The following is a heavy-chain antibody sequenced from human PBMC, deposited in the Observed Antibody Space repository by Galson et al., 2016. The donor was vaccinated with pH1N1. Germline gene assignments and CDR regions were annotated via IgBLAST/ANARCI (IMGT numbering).Heavy chain of an antibody. CDR3: ARDSEYSGHEGFH. CDR1: GFTFTSYA. CDR2: ILYDGTNE. J-gene: IGHJ4*02. Sequence: SLRLSCAASGFTFTSYAMHWVRQAPGKGLEWVAVILYDGTNEYYADSVKGRFTISRDKTQSTVSLQMNSLRNEDTAVYYCARDSEYSGHEGFHWAQGTLVIVSS. D-gene: IGHD5-12*01. V-gene: IGHV3-30*04.